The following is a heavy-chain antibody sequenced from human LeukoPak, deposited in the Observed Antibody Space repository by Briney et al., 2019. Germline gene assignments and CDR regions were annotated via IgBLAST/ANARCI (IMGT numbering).Heavy chain of an antibody. Sequence: SETLSLTCAVSGYSISSGYYWGWIRQPPGKGLEWIGSIYHSGSTYYNPSLKSRVTISVDTSENQFSLKLSSVTAADTAVYYCARDLSYYGSGSYVYWGQGTLVTVSS. CDR2: IYHSGST. J-gene: IGHJ4*02. V-gene: IGHV4-38-2*02. CDR1: GYSISSGYY. D-gene: IGHD3-10*01. CDR3: ARDLSYYGSGSYVY.